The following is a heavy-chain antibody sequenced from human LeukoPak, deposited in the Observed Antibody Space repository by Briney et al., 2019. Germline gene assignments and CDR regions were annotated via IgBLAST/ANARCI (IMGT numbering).Heavy chain of an antibody. CDR1: GYTLTELS. J-gene: IGHJ4*02. CDR3: ATVPLAVAGDDVFDY. Sequence: ASVKASCKVSGYTLTELSMHWVRQAPGKGLEWMGGFDPEDGETIYAQKFQGRVTMTEDTSTDTAYMELSSLRSEDTAVYYCATVPLAVAGDDVFDYWGQGTLVTVSS. V-gene: IGHV1-24*01. CDR2: FDPEDGET. D-gene: IGHD6-19*01.